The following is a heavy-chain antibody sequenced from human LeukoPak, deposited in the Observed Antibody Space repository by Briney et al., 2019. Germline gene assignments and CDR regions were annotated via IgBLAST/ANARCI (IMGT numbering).Heavy chain of an antibody. J-gene: IGHJ4*02. CDR2: IYTSETT. CDR1: GASISSYY. V-gene: IGHV4-4*09. Sequence: PSETLSLTCTVSGASISSYYWSWIRQPPGKGLEWIGYIYTSETTNFNPALRSRVTISIDTSKNQVSLRLSSVTAADTALYYCARHRSPSSLSFFDIWGQGMLVIASS. CDR3: ARHRSPSSLSFFDI. D-gene: IGHD2-2*01.